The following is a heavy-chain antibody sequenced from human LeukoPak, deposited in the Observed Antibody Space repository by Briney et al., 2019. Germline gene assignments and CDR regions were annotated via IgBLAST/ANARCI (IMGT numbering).Heavy chain of an antibody. CDR2: IKQDGSEK. Sequence: GGSLRLSCAASGFTFSSYWMSWVRQAPGKGLEWVANIKQDGSEKYYVDSVKGRFTISRDSAKNSLYLQMNSLRAEDTAVYYCARVRGGSYFFLFDYWGQGTLVTVSS. V-gene: IGHV3-7*01. J-gene: IGHJ4*02. CDR1: GFTFSSYW. CDR3: ARVRGGSYFFLFDY. D-gene: IGHD1-26*01.